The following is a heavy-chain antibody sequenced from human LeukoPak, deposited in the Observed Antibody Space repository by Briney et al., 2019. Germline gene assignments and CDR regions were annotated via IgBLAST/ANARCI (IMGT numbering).Heavy chain of an antibody. V-gene: IGHV4-4*09. Sequence: SETLSLTCTVSGGSISSYYWSWIRQPPGKGLEWIGYIYTSGSANYNPSLKSRVTISVDTSKNQFSLKLSSVTAADTAVYYCARLLRGRLDYWGQGTLVTVSS. D-gene: IGHD3-10*01. J-gene: IGHJ4*02. CDR1: GGSISSYY. CDR2: IYTSGSA. CDR3: ARLLRGRLDY.